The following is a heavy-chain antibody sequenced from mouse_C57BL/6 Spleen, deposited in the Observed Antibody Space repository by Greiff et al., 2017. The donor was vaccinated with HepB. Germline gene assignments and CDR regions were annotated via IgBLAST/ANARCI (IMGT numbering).Heavy chain of an antibody. V-gene: IGHV1-52*01. CDR3: ARQDYDYDGGYFDV. Sequence: VKLMESGAELVRPGSSVKLSCKASGYTFTSYWMHWVKQRPIQGLEWIGNIDPSDSETHYNQKFKDKATLTVDKSSSTAYMQLSSLTSDDSAVYYCARQDYDYDGGYFDVWGTGTTVTVSS. CDR2: IDPSDSET. D-gene: IGHD2-4*01. J-gene: IGHJ1*03. CDR1: GYTFTSYW.